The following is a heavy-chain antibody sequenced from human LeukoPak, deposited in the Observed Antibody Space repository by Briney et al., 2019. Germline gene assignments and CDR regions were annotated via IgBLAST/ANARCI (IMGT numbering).Heavy chain of an antibody. D-gene: IGHD3-3*01. CDR3: AKDGEWTFDI. J-gene: IGHJ3*02. Sequence: GGSLGLSCAASGLTFTSSGMHWVRQAPGEGLEWVAFIGRDGSTKYYADSVKGRFTISGDSSYHTAFLQMNSLRADDTAIYYCAKDGEWTFDIWGQGTIVTVSS. CDR1: GLTFTSSG. V-gene: IGHV3-30*02. CDR2: IGRDGSTK.